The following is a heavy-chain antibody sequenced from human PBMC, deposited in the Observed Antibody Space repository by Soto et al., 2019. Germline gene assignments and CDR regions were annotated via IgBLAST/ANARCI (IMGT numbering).Heavy chain of an antibody. Sequence: QVQLVESGGGVVQPGRSLRLSCAASGFTFSSYGMHWVRQAPGKGLEWVAVIWYDGSNKYYADSVKGRFTISRDNSKNTLYLQMNSLRAEDTAVYYCAREDYGGNSGYLQHWGQGTLVTVSS. V-gene: IGHV3-33*01. CDR3: AREDYGGNSGYLQH. J-gene: IGHJ1*01. CDR1: GFTFSSYG. D-gene: IGHD4-17*01. CDR2: IWYDGSNK.